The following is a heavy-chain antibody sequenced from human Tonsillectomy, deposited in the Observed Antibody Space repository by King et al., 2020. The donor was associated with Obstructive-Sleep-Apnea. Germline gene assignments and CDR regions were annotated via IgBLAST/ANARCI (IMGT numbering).Heavy chain of an antibody. CDR2: IYWNDDR. D-gene: IGHD3-10*01. CDR3: AHKNPTYSYGSGSDYPFDY. J-gene: IGHJ4*02. V-gene: IGHV2-5*01. Sequence: ITLKESGPTLVNPPQTLTLTCTFSGFSLSTSSVGVGWIRQPPGKALECLALIYWNDDRRYSPSLRSRLTITKDTSKNQVVLTMNNMDPVDTATYYCAHKNPTYSYGSGSDYPFDYWGQGTLVTVSS. CDR1: GFSLSTSSVG.